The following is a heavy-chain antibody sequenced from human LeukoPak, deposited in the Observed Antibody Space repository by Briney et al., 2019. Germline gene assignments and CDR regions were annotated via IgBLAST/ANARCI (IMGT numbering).Heavy chain of an antibody. CDR3: ARDQSRYCSSTSCYTIAFDI. Sequence: ASVKVSCKASGYTFTSYGISWVRQAPGQGLEWMGWISAYNGNTNYAQKLQGRVTMTTDKSTSTANMELRSLRSDDTAVYYCARDQSRYCSSTSCYTIAFDIWGQGTMVTVSS. D-gene: IGHD2-2*02. J-gene: IGHJ3*02. CDR1: GYTFTSYG. V-gene: IGHV1-18*01. CDR2: ISAYNGNT.